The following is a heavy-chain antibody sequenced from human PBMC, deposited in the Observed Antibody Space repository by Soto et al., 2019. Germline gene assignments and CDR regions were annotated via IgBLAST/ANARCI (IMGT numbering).Heavy chain of an antibody. CDR1: GGTFSRYT. CDR2: ITPMFGTP. CDR3: ARDDTLYDSSAYYYLY. V-gene: IGHV1-69*13. D-gene: IGHD3-22*01. J-gene: IGHJ4*02. Sequence: SVKVSCKASGGTFSRYTITWVRQAPGQGLEWMGGITPMFGTPNYAQKFQGRVTITADESTSTAYMELSSLRSEDTAMYYCARDDTLYDSSAYYYLYWGQGTLVTVSS.